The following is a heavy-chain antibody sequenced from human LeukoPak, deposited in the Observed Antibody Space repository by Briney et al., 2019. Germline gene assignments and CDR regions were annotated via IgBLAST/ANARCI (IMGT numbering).Heavy chain of an antibody. D-gene: IGHD6-13*01. CDR2: IKQDRSEK. CDR3: ARGLLAAAGIDY. CDR1: GFTFSGYW. J-gene: IGHJ4*02. V-gene: IGHV3-7*04. Sequence: PGESLRLSCAASGFTFSGYWMSWVRQAPGKGLEWVANIKQDRSEKNYVDSVKGRFTISRDNAKNSMDLQMNSLRAEDTAVYYCARGLLAAAGIDYWGQGALVTVSS.